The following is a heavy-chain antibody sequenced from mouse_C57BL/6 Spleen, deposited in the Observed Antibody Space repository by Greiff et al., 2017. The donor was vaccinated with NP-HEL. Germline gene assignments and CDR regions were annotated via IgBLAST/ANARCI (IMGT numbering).Heavy chain of an antibody. Sequence: QVQLQQSGAELVKPGASVKISCKASGYAFSSYWMNWVKQRPGKGLEWIGQIYPGDGDTNYNGKFKGKATLTADKSSSTAYMQLSSLTSEDSAVYFCARGGYQVTGYFDVWGTGTTVTVSS. CDR3: ARGGYQVTGYFDV. V-gene: IGHV1-80*01. D-gene: IGHD2-12*01. CDR2: IYPGDGDT. CDR1: GYAFSSYW. J-gene: IGHJ1*03.